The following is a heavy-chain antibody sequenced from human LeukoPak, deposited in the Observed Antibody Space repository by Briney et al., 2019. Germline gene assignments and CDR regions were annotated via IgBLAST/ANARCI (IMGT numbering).Heavy chain of an antibody. CDR2: ISSSGSTI. CDR3: ASYSYYMSSFDY. D-gene: IGHD1-26*01. CDR1: GFTFSDYY. V-gene: IGHV3-11*04. Sequence: GGSLRLSCAASGFTFSDYYMSWIRQAPGKGLEWVSYISSSGSTIYYTDSVKGRFTISRDNAKNSLYLQMNSLRAEDTAVYYCASYSYYMSSFDYWGQGTLVTVSS. J-gene: IGHJ4*02.